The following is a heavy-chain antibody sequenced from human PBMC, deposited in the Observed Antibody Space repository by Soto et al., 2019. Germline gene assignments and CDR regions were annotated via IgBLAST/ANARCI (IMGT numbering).Heavy chain of an antibody. Sequence: SETLSLTYTVSGGSVSGGSHYWSWIRQPPGKGLEWIGYIYVSGNTNYNPSLKSRVTISVDTSKNQFSLKLSSVTAADTAVYYCARSLAGYSSRGMDVWGQGTTVTVSS. D-gene: IGHD6-13*01. J-gene: IGHJ6*02. V-gene: IGHV4-61*01. CDR1: GGSVSGGSHY. CDR3: ARSLAGYSSRGMDV. CDR2: IYVSGNT.